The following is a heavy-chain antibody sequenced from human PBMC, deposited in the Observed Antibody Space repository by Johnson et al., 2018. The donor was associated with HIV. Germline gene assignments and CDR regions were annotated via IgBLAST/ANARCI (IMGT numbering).Heavy chain of an antibody. Sequence: VQLVESGGVVVQPGGSLRLSCVASGFTFADFAMHWVRQAPVKGLEWVSLISWDGGRTYYADSVKGRFTISRDNRKNSLYLQMNSLRPEDTALYYCAKDPPGSWGQGTMVTVSS. J-gene: IGHJ3*01. CDR1: GFTFADFA. V-gene: IGHV3-43D*03. CDR3: AKDPPGS. CDR2: ISWDGGRT. D-gene: IGHD1-26*01.